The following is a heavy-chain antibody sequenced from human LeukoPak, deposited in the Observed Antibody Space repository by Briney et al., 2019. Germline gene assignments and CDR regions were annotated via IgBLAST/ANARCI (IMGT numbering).Heavy chain of an antibody. J-gene: IGHJ6*04. Sequence: GGSLRLSCAASGFTFSDYYMSWIRQPPGRGLGGVSYISSSSSYTNYADSVKGRFTISRDNAKNSLYLQMNSLRAEDTAVYYCARESYSSTGLDVWGKGTTVTVSS. CDR2: ISSSSSYT. CDR3: ARESYSSTGLDV. D-gene: IGHD6-19*01. CDR1: GFTFSDYY. V-gene: IGHV3-11*06.